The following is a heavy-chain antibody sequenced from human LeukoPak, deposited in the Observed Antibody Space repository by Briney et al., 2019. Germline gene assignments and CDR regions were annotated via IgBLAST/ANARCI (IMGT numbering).Heavy chain of an antibody. D-gene: IGHD3-22*01. CDR1: GYTFTGYY. CDR2: INPNSGGT. CDR3: ARDVYKYDSSGSRAFDI. V-gene: IGHV1-2*02. J-gene: IGHJ3*02. Sequence: GASVKVSCKASGYTFTGYYMHWVRQAPGQGLEWMGWINPNSGGTNYAQKFQGRVTMTRDTSISTAYMELSRLRSDDTAVYYCARDVYKYDSSGSRAFDIWGQGTMVTVSS.